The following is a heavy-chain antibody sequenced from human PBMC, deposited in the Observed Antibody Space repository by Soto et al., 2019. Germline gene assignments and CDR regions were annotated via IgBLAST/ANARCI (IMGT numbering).Heavy chain of an antibody. CDR1: GYTFTGYY. Sequence: ASVKVSCKASGYTFTGYYMHWVRQAPGQGLEWMGWITTYNGNTEYAQKFQGRVTMTTDASTSTAYMELGSLRSDDTAIYYCARALTGYGMDVWGQGTTVTVSS. V-gene: IGHV1-18*04. CDR2: ITTYNGNT. CDR3: ARALTGYGMDV. J-gene: IGHJ6*02.